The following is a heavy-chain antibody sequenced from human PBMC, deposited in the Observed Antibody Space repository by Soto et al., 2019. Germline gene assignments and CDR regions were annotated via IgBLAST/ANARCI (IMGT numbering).Heavy chain of an antibody. V-gene: IGHV3-33*01. Sequence: GGSLRLSCAASGFSFGSYGMHWVRQPPGKGLEWLAVIWYDGSNKYYADSVKDRITISRDNPKNTVYLQMSRLRAEDTAVYYCVRGGCASTSCYDYWGQGTLVTVSS. J-gene: IGHJ4*02. D-gene: IGHD2-2*01. CDR1: GFSFGSYG. CDR3: VRGGCASTSCYDY. CDR2: IWYDGSNK.